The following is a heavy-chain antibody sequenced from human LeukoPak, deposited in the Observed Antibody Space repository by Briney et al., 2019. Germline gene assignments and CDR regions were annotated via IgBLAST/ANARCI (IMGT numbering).Heavy chain of an antibody. CDR2: ISYDGSNK. Sequence: GRSLGLSCAASGFTFSSYAMHWVRQAPGKGLEWVAVISYDGSNKYYADSVKGRFTISRDNSKNTLYLQMNSLRAEDTAVYYCARDWDSDYWGQGTLVTVSS. D-gene: IGHD1-26*01. CDR3: ARDWDSDY. CDR1: GFTFSSYA. J-gene: IGHJ4*02. V-gene: IGHV3-30-3*01.